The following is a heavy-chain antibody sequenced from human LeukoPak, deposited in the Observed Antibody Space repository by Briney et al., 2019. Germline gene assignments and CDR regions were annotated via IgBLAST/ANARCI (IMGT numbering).Heavy chain of an antibody. Sequence: AGGSLRLSCTVSGFTVSSNSMSWVRQAPGKGLEWVSFIYSGGNTHYSDSVKGRFTISRDNSKNNLYLQMNSLRAEDTAVYYCARRAGEYSHPYDYWGQGTLVTVSS. CDR2: IYSGGNT. CDR1: GFTVSSNS. J-gene: IGHJ4*02. V-gene: IGHV3-53*01. D-gene: IGHD4-17*01. CDR3: ARRAGEYSHPYDY.